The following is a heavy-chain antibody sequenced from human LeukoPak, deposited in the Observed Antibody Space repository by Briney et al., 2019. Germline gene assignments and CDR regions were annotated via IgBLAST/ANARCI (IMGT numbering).Heavy chain of an antibody. J-gene: IGHJ4*02. CDR3: ARESGPVPAASLPDY. D-gene: IGHD2-2*01. CDR1: GYTFTSYG. V-gene: IGHV1-18*01. CDR2: ISAYNGNT. Sequence: GASVKVSCKASGYTFTSYGISWVRQAPGQGLEWMGWISAYNGNTNYAQKLQGRVTMTTDTSTSTAYMELRSLRSDDTAVYYCARESGPVPAASLPDYWGQGTLVTVSS.